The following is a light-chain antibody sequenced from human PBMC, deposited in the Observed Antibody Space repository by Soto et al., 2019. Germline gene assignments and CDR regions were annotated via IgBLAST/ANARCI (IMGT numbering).Light chain of an antibody. CDR1: QAIGGS. Sequence: DIQVTQSPSSLSASLGDRVTITCRANQAIGGSLAWFQQQPGKVPKLLIYAASALQSGVPSRFSGSGSGTDFTLTISSLQPEDIATYYCQKYSSAPLTFGGGTKVEI. CDR2: AAS. CDR3: QKYSSAPLT. J-gene: IGKJ4*01. V-gene: IGKV1-27*01.